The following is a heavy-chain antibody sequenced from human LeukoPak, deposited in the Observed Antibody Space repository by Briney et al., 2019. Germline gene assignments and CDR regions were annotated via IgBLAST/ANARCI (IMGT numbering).Heavy chain of an antibody. CDR3: ARVARGWSTDAFDI. D-gene: IGHD2-15*01. V-gene: IGHV3-74*01. CDR2: INRDGSTT. J-gene: IGHJ3*02. CDR1: GFTFSSYW. Sequence: GGSLRLSCAASGFTFSSYWMHWVRQGPGKGLVWVSRINRDGSTTTYADSVTGRFTISRDNAKNTLYLQMNRLRAEDTAVYYCARVARGWSTDAFDIWGQGTMVTVSS.